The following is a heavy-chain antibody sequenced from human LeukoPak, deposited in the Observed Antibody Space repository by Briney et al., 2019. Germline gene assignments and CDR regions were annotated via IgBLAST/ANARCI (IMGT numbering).Heavy chain of an antibody. D-gene: IGHD4-17*01. Sequence: PSETLSLTCAVYGGSFSGYYWSWIREPPGKGLVWFGEINHRGSANSHPSLTSRVTISVDTSKNQFSLKLSSVAAADTAVYYCARVCYGDSHFSDAFDISGQGTMVTVSS. CDR1: GGSFSGYY. CDR3: ARVCYGDSHFSDAFDI. CDR2: INHRGSA. J-gene: IGHJ3*02. V-gene: IGHV4-34*01.